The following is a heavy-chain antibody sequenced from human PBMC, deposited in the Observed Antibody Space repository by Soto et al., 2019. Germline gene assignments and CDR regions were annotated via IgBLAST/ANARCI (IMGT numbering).Heavy chain of an antibody. D-gene: IGHD3-10*01. CDR2: ISGSGGST. J-gene: IGHJ6*02. V-gene: IGHV3-23*01. Sequence: EVQLLESGGGLVQPGGSLRLSCAASGFTFSSYAMSWVRQAPGKGLEWVSAISGSGGSTYYADSVKGRFTISRDNSKNTLYLQMNSLRAEDTAVYYCAKDGLKERLWFGEPGGGYYGMDVWGQGTTVTVS. CDR1: GFTFSSYA. CDR3: AKDGLKERLWFGEPGGGYYGMDV.